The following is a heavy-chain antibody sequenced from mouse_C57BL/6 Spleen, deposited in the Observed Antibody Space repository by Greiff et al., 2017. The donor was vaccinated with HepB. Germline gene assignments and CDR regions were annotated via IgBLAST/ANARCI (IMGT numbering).Heavy chain of an antibody. J-gene: IGHJ2*01. CDR2: IHPNSGST. CDR3: ARESSNSYYFDY. D-gene: IGHD2-5*01. CDR1: GYTFTSYW. Sequence: QVQLQQPGAELVKPGASVKLSCKASGYTFTSYWMHWVKQRPGQGLEWIGMIHPNSGSTNYNEKFKSKATLTVDKSSSTAYMQLSSLTSEDSAVYYCARESSNSYYFDYWGQGTTLTVSS. V-gene: IGHV1-64*01.